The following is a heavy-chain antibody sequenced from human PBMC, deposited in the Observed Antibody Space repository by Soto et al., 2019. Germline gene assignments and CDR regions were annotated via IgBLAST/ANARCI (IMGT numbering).Heavy chain of an antibody. J-gene: IGHJ4*02. CDR3: ARVAYGSGSYYIDY. CDR2: IWYDGSNK. CDR1: GFTFSSYG. D-gene: IGHD3-10*01. V-gene: IGHV3-33*01. Sequence: GSLRLSCAASGFTFSSYGMRWVRQAPGKGLEWVAVIWYDGSNKYYADSVKGRFTISRDNSKNTLYLQMNSLRAEDTVVYYCARVAYGSGSYYIDYWGQGTLVTVSS.